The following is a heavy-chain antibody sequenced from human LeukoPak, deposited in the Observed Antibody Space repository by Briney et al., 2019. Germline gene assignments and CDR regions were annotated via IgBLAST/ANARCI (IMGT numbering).Heavy chain of an antibody. D-gene: IGHD2-8*01. J-gene: IGHJ3*02. CDR1: RFTFSSFE. CDR2: ISGSGIK. CDR3: AREDTGVAFDI. Sequence: GGSLRLSCAASRFTFSSFEMNWVRQAPGKGLEWVSYISGSGIKHYADSVKGRFTISRDNAKNSLYLQMNSLRVEDTAVYYCAREDTGVAFDIWGQGTTVTV. V-gene: IGHV3-48*03.